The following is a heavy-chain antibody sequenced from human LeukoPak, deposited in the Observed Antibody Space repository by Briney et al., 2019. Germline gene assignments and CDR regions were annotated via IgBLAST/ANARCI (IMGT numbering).Heavy chain of an antibody. CDR3: ARPIAAAGPHFYYYYGMDV. D-gene: IGHD6-13*01. J-gene: IGHJ6*02. CDR2: ISAYNGNT. CDR1: GYTFTSYG. Sequence: ASVKASCKASGYTFTSYGISWVRQAPGQGLEWMGWISAYNGNTNYAQKLQGRVTMTTDTSTSTAYMELRSLRSDDTAVYYCARPIAAAGPHFYYYYGMDVWGQGTTVTVSS. V-gene: IGHV1-18*01.